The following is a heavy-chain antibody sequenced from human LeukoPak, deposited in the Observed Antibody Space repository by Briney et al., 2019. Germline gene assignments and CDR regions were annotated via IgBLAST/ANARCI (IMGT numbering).Heavy chain of an antibody. V-gene: IGHV4-59*01. CDR3: ARSPDSSGYYYYFDY. J-gene: IGHJ4*02. Sequence: PSEPLSLTCTVSGGSISTYYWSWIRQPPGKGLEWIAYISNSGNINYNPSLRSRVTMSVDTSKNQFSLKMSFVTAADTAVYYCARSPDSSGYYYYFDYWGQGTLVTVSS. CDR1: GGSISTYY. D-gene: IGHD3-22*01. CDR2: ISNSGNI.